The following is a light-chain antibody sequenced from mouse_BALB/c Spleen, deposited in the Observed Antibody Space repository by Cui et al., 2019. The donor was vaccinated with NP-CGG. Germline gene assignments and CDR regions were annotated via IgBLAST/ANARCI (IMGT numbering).Light chain of an antibody. CDR1: TGAVTTSNY. Sequence: PAVTQEAAPTTSPGETVTLTCRSSTGAVTTSNYANWVQEKPDHLFTGLIGGTNNRAPGVPARFSGSLIGDKAALTITGAQTEDEAIYFCALWYSNHWVFGGGTKLTVL. J-gene: IGLJ1*01. CDR3: ALWYSNHWV. V-gene: IGLV1*01. CDR2: GTN.